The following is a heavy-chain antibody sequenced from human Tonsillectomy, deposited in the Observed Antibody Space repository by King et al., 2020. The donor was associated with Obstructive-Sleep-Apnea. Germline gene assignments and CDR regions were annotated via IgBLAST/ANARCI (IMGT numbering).Heavy chain of an antibody. D-gene: IGHD4-23*01. CDR1: GYSISSGYY. V-gene: IGHV4-38-2*02. CDR3: AREAGGNGNPYFDY. CDR2: IYHSGST. J-gene: IGHJ4*02. Sequence: QLQESGPGLVKPSETLSLTCTVSGYSISSGYYWGWSMQPPGKGLEWIGSIYHSGSTYYNPALKSRVTISVDTSKNQFSLKLISVTAADTAVYYCAREAGGNGNPYFDYWGQGTLVTVSS.